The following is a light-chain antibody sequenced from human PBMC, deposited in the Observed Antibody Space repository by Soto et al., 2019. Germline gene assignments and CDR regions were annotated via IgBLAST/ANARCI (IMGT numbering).Light chain of an antibody. CDR1: QIVISNY. V-gene: IGKV3-20*01. Sequence: EIVLTQSPGTLSLSPGERATLSCRASQIVISNYLAWYQQKPGQAPRLLIYGASQRATGLPDRFSGSGSGKEFTLTISRLEPEDFAVYYCQHYGSSHPTTFGQGTRLEI. CDR3: QHYGSSHPTT. CDR2: GAS. J-gene: IGKJ5*01.